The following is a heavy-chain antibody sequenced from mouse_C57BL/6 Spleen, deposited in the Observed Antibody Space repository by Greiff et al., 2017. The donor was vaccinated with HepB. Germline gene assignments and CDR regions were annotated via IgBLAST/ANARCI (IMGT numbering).Heavy chain of an antibody. CDR2: IWSDGST. J-gene: IGHJ4*01. CDR1: GFSLTSYG. CDR3: ARQGAGPYYYAMDY. V-gene: IGHV2-6-1*01. Sequence: QVQLQQSGPGLVAPSQSLSITCTVSGFSLTSYGVHWVRQPPGKGLEWLVVIWSDGSTTYNSALKSRLSISKDNSKSQVFLKMNSLQTDDTAMYYCARQGAGPYYYAMDYWGQGTSVTVSS. D-gene: IGHD4-1*01.